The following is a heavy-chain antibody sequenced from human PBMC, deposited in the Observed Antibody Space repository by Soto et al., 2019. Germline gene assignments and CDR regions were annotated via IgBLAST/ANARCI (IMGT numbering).Heavy chain of an antibody. CDR3: ATPTAPIGWHDY. D-gene: IGHD6-19*01. CDR2: INSDGTSA. J-gene: IGHJ4*02. CDR1: GFTFSSYW. Sequence: GGSLRLSCVASGFTFSSYWMHWVRQAPGKGLVWVSRINSDGTSAVYADSVKGRFTISRDNAKITLYLQMNSLRAEETAVYYCATPTAPIGWHDYWGQGALVTVSS. V-gene: IGHV3-74*01.